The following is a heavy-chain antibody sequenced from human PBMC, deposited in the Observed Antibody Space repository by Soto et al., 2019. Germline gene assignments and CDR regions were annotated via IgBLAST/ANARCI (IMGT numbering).Heavy chain of an antibody. CDR3: ARGCSGGSCYSGFNWFDP. J-gene: IGHJ5*02. CDR2: IYYSGST. V-gene: IGHV4-39*01. Sequence: SETLSLTCTVSGGSISSSSYYWGWIRQPPGKGLEWIGSIYYSGSTYYNPSLKSRVTISVDTSKNQFSLKLSSVTAADTAVYYRARGCSGGSCYSGFNWFDPWGQGTLVTVSS. D-gene: IGHD2-15*01. CDR1: GGSISSSSYY.